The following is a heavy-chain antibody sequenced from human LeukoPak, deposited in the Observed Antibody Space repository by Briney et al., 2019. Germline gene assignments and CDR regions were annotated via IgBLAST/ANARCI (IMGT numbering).Heavy chain of an antibody. V-gene: IGHV3-23*01. CDR2: ITGSGSNT. Sequence: GGSLRLSCAASGFTFSSNAMSWVRQAPGKGLEWVSVITGSGSNTHYGDSVKGRFTISRDKSRNTLYLQMTSLRGEDTAVYYCAKDARGCSSINCYFENWGQGTLVTVSS. D-gene: IGHD2-2*01. J-gene: IGHJ4*02. CDR3: AKDARGCSSINCYFEN. CDR1: GFTFSSNA.